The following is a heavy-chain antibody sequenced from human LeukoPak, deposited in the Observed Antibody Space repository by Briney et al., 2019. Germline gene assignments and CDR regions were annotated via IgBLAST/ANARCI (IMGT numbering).Heavy chain of an antibody. Sequence: ASVKVSCKASGYTFTSYDINWVRQATGQGREWMGWRNPNSGNTGYEQKLQGRVTMTRNTSISTDYMELSSLRSEDTAVYYCARVGGVRRYPFDYWGQGNLVTVSS. CDR1: GYTFTSYD. V-gene: IGHV1-8*01. CDR3: ARVGGVRRYPFDY. D-gene: IGHD3-16*02. CDR2: RNPNSGNT. J-gene: IGHJ4*02.